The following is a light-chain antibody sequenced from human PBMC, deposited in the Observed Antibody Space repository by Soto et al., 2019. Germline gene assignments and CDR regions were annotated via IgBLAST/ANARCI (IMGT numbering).Light chain of an antibody. V-gene: IGKV3-20*01. CDR2: GAS. Sequence: IVLTQSPGTLSLSPADRATLSCRASQSINIKYLAWYQQKPGQAPRLLIYGASSRATGIPDRFSGSGSGTDFTLTISRLEPEDFAVYYCQHDRSSPLSWTFGQVTKVELK. CDR3: QHDRSSPLSWT. J-gene: IGKJ1*01. CDR1: QSINIKY.